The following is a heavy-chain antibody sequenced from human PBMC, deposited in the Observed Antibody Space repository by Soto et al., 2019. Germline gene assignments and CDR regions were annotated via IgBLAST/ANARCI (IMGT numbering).Heavy chain of an antibody. V-gene: IGHV1-69*01. CDR2: IIPIFHIT. J-gene: IGHJ6*02. CDR3: VRFRVGSITLNYDMDV. CDR1: GDTLSRHG. Sequence: QEQLVQSGAEVQKPGSSVKVSCKASGDTLSRHGISWVRQAPGQGLEWMGGIIPIFHITNYEQKFQGRLMITADESTRTAYMELTMLGSDDSAVYFCVRFRVGSITLNYDMDVGCQGTTVTVS. D-gene: IGHD5-12*01.